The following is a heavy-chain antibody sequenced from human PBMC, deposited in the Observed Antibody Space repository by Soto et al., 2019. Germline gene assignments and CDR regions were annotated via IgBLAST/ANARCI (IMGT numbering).Heavy chain of an antibody. CDR2: IGTAGDT. CDR1: GFTFSYYD. D-gene: IGHD2-15*01. V-gene: IGHV3-13*01. Sequence: EVQLVESGGGLVQPGGSLRLSCAASGFTFSYYDMHWVRQTAGKGLEWVSTIGTAGDTFYPGSVRGRFIISRENAKNSLYLQMTSLRAGDTALYYCARAYCSGGSCHFDNWGQGTLVTVSS. J-gene: IGHJ4*02. CDR3: ARAYCSGGSCHFDN.